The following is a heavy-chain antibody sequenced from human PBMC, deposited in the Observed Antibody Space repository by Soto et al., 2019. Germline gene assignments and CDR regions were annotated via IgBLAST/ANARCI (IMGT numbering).Heavy chain of an antibody. Sequence: GGSLRLSCAASGFTFSNAWMNWVRQAPGKGLEWVGRIKSKTDGGTTDYAAPVKGRFTISRDDSKNTLYLQMNSLKTEDTAVYYCTPEFGFTVVNLGSPDAFDIWGQGTMVTVSS. CDR2: IKSKTDGGTT. V-gene: IGHV3-15*07. D-gene: IGHD2-21*01. CDR1: GFTFSNAW. CDR3: TPEFGFTVVNLGSPDAFDI. J-gene: IGHJ3*02.